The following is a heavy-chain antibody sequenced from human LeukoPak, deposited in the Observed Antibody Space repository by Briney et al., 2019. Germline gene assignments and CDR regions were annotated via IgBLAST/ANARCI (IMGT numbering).Heavy chain of an antibody. CDR1: GYTFTNFE. V-gene: IGHV1-8*02. D-gene: IGHD2-15*01. CDR3: ASGCWSGGGCYSAEYLPH. Sequence: GASVKVSCKASGYTFTNFEINWVRQVAGQGLEWMGWMRPNSGETVNVQKFQGRVTMTRDMSTSTAYMELTGLRSDDTAVYYCASGCWSGGGCYSAEYLPHWGQGTLVTVSS. CDR2: MRPNSGET. J-gene: IGHJ1*01.